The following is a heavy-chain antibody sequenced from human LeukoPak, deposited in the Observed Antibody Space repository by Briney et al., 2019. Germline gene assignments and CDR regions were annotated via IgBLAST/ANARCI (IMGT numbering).Heavy chain of an antibody. J-gene: IGHJ4*02. V-gene: IGHV1-2*02. CDR2: INPHSGGT. CDR1: GYTFTGYY. Sequence: GASVKVSCKASGYTFTGYYMHWVRQAPGQGLEWMGWINPHSGGTVYAQKFQGRVTMTRDTSISTAYMELSRLRSDDTAVYYCARDAYDSSGYGDYWGQGTLVTVSS. D-gene: IGHD3-22*01. CDR3: ARDAYDSSGYGDY.